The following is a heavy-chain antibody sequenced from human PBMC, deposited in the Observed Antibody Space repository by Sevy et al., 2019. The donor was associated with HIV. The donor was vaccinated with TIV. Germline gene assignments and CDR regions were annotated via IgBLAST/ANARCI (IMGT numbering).Heavy chain of an antibody. CDR3: ARELEYSSGWEGYYYYYGMDV. J-gene: IGHJ6*02. D-gene: IGHD6-19*01. CDR2: IYTSGST. Sequence: SETLSLTCTVSGGSISSYYWSWIRQPAGKGLEWIGRIYTSGSTNYNPSLKSRVTMSVDTSKNQFSLKLSSVTAADTAVYYCARELEYSSGWEGYYYYYGMDVWGQGTTVTVSS. CDR1: GGSISSYY. V-gene: IGHV4-4*07.